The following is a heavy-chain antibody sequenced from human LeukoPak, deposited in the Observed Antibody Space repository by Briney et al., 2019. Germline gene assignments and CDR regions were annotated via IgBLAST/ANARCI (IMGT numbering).Heavy chain of an antibody. CDR3: ARQVGGTSGGALDM. CDR1: GGSISSYY. CDR2: IYYSGSA. Sequence: SETLSLTCTVSGGSISSYYWNWIRQPPGKGLEWNGYIYYSGSANYNPSLNSRVTISVDTSKNQFSLKLSSVTATDTAVYYCARQVGGTSGGALDMWGQGTMVTVSS. D-gene: IGHD1-26*01. J-gene: IGHJ3*02. V-gene: IGHV4-59*08.